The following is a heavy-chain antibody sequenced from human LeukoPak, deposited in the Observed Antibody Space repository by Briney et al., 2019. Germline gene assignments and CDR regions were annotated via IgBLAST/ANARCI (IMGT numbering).Heavy chain of an antibody. D-gene: IGHD3-22*01. CDR1: GYTFTGYY. V-gene: IGHV1-2*02. CDR3: AREIPMIVAGAFDY. J-gene: IGHJ4*02. Sequence: ASVKVSCKASGYTFTGYYMHWVRQAPGQGLEWMGWINPNSGGTNYAQKFQGRVTKTRDTSISTAYMELSRLRSDDTAVYYCAREIPMIVAGAFDYWGQGTLVTVSS. CDR2: INPNSGGT.